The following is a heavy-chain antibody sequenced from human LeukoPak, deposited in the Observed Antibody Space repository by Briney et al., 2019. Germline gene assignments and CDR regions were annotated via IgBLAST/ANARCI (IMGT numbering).Heavy chain of an antibody. CDR2: ISYDGSNK. V-gene: IGHV3-30-3*01. J-gene: IGHJ4*02. Sequence: GGSLRLSCAASGFTFSSYAMHWVRQAPGKGLEWVAVISYDGSNKYYADSVKGRFTISRDNSKNTLYLQMNSLRAEDTAVYYCASGDFDYWGQGTLVTVSS. CDR1: GFTFSSYA. CDR3: ASGDFDY.